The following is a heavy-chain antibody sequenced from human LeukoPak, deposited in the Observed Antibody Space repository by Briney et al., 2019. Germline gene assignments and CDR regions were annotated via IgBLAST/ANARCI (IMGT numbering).Heavy chain of an antibody. CDR3: ARRPPPDFDY. Sequence: SETLSLTCTVSGDSISSYYWSWVRQPAGKGLEWIGRIHPSGSTNYSPSLKSRVTLSVDTSKNQFSLKLSSVTAADTAVYYCARRPPPDFDYWGRGTLVTVSS. CDR2: IHPSGST. J-gene: IGHJ4*02. CDR1: GDSISSYY. V-gene: IGHV4-4*07.